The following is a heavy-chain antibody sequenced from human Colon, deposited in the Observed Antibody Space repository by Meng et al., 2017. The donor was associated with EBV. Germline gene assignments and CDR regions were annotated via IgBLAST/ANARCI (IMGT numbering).Heavy chain of an antibody. CDR3: ARGRRNEPLFDY. D-gene: IGHD1-14*01. Sequence: QVQWVQSGAEVKKPGSSGKVACKTSGDSFSTQTFSWARQAPGQGLEWMGGLIAVFDKTKAAPRFQDRVTFTADESTSTAYMELSSLTFDDTAVYFCARGRRNEPLFDYWGQGTLVTVSS. J-gene: IGHJ4*02. V-gene: IGHV1-69*13. CDR2: LIAVFDKT. CDR1: GDSFSTQT.